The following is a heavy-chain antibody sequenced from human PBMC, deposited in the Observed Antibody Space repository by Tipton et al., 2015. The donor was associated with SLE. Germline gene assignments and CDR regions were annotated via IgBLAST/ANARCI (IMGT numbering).Heavy chain of an antibody. V-gene: IGHV3-74*01. Sequence: SLRLSCTASGFTFSTYWMHWVRQAPGKGLVWVSRVNNDGRGTIYADSVKGRFTISRDNAKNTLYLQMNSLRVEDTAVYYCARSGVSGVDDWGQGTLVTVSS. CDR3: ARSGVSGVDD. J-gene: IGHJ4*02. D-gene: IGHD6-19*01. CDR1: GFTFSTYW. CDR2: VNNDGRGT.